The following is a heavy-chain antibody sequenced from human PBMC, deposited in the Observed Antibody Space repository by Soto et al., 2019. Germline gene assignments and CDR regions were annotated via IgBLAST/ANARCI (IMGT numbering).Heavy chain of an antibody. CDR2: ISGDST. D-gene: IGHD3-10*01. Sequence: PGGSLRLSCAASGFTFSSYAMSWVRQAPGKGLEWVSGISGDSTYYAGSVKGRFTISRDNSKSTLYLQMNSLRAEDTAVYYCRIIKVYDLGYAFDIWGQGTMVTVSS. J-gene: IGHJ3*02. CDR1: GFTFSSYA. V-gene: IGHV3-23*01. CDR3: RIIKVYDLGYAFDI.